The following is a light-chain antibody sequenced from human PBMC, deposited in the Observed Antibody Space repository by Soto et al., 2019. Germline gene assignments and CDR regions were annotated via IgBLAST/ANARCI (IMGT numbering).Light chain of an antibody. V-gene: IGLV2-14*03. CDR1: RSDIGGYDY. Sequence: QSSLTQPASVSGSPGQSITISCTGTRSDIGGYDYVSWYQQHPGKVPKLMIYDVSNRPSGVSNRFSGSKSANTASLTISGLQAEDEADYYCSSYSSITTYVFGTGTKLTVL. J-gene: IGLJ1*01. CDR2: DVS. CDR3: SSYSSITTYV.